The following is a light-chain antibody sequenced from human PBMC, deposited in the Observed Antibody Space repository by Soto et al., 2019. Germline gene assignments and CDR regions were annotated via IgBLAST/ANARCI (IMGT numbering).Light chain of an antibody. CDR2: SNN. J-gene: IGLJ1*01. CDR1: SSKIGSNT. CDR3: AAWDDSLNGYV. V-gene: IGLV1-44*01. Sequence: QSALTQPPPASGTPRPRGTFSFFGSSSKIGSNTVNWYQQLPGTAPKLLIYSNNHRPSGVPDRFSGSNSGTSASLAVSGLQYEDEADYYCAAWDDSLNGYVFGTGTKVTVL.